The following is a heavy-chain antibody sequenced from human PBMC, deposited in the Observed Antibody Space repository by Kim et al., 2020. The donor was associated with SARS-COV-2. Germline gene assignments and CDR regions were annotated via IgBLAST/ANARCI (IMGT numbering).Heavy chain of an antibody. CDR2: ISSSSSYI. J-gene: IGHJ3*02. V-gene: IGHV3-21*01. D-gene: IGHD3-10*01. CDR3: ARGWFGEFDHDAFDI. CDR1: GFTFSSYS. Sequence: GGSLRLSCAASGFTFSSYSMNWVRQAPGKGLEWVSSISSSSSYIYYADSVKGRFTISRDNAKNSLYLQMNSLRAEDTAVYYCARGWFGEFDHDAFDIWGQGTMVTVSS.